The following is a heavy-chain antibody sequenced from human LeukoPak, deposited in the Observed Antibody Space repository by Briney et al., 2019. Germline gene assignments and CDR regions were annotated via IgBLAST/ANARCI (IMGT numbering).Heavy chain of an antibody. CDR2: ISGSGGST. J-gene: IGHJ4*02. Sequence: GGSLRLSCAASGFTFSSYGMSWVRQAPGKGLEWVSAISGSGGSTYYADSVKGRFTISRDNSKNTLYLQMNSLRAEDTAVYYCAKDPPFGIRPTSYYFDYWGQGTLVTVSS. CDR1: GFTFSSYG. D-gene: IGHD3-16*01. CDR3: AKDPPFGIRPTSYYFDY. V-gene: IGHV3-23*01.